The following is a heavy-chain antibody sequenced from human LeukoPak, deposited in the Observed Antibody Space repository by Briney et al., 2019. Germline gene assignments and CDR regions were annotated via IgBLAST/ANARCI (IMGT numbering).Heavy chain of an antibody. CDR2: IYPGDSDT. Sequence: GESLKISGKGSGYSFTSYWIGWVRQMPGKGLEWMGIIYPGDSDTRYSPSFQGQVTISADKSISTAYLQWSSLKASDTAMCYFARHKGIAAAGKVNYYYGMDVWGQGTTVTVSS. V-gene: IGHV5-51*01. D-gene: IGHD6-13*01. CDR3: ARHKGIAAAGKVNYYYGMDV. J-gene: IGHJ6*02. CDR1: GYSFTSYW.